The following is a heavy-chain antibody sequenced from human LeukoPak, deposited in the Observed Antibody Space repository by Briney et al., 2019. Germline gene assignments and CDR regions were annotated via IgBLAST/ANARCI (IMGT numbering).Heavy chain of an antibody. CDR2: IIPIFGTA. Sequence: SVKVSCKPSGYTFTYYYIHWVRQAPGQGLEWMGGIIPIFGTANYAQKFQGRVTITADESTSTAYMELSSLRSEDTAVYYCASTYYYDSSGYLGFDYWGQGTLVTVSS. CDR3: ASTYYYDSSGYLGFDY. D-gene: IGHD3-22*01. J-gene: IGHJ4*02. CDR1: GYTFTYYY. V-gene: IGHV1-69*13.